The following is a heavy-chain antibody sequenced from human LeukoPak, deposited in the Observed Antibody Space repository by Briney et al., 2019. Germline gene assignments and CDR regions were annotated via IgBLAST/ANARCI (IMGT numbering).Heavy chain of an antibody. Sequence: SETLSLTCAVYGGSFSGYYWSWIRQPPGKGLEWIGEINHSGSTNYNPSLKSRVTISVDTSKNQFSLKLSSVTAADTAVYYCARCIVVVPAAIPTSFDYWGQGTLVTVSS. CDR3: ARCIVVVPAAIPTSFDY. CDR2: INHSGST. V-gene: IGHV4-34*01. J-gene: IGHJ4*02. CDR1: GGSFSGYY. D-gene: IGHD2-2*01.